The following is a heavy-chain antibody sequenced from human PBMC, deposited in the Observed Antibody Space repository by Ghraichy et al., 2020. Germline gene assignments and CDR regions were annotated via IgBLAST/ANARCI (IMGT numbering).Heavy chain of an antibody. D-gene: IGHD5-24*01. CDR2: IYYSGST. Sequence: SETLSLTCAVSGYSISSSNWWGWIRQPPGKGLEWIGYIYYSGSTYYNPSLKSRVTMSVDTSKNQFSLKLSSVTAVDTAVYYCASTFRDVYWVWGQGTLVTVSS. CDR3: ASTFRDVYWV. CDR1: GYSISSSNW. J-gene: IGHJ4*02. V-gene: IGHV4-28*01.